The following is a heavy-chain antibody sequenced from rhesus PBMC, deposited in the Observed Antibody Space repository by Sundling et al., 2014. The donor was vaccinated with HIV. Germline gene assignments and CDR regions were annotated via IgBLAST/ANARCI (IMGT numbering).Heavy chain of an antibody. V-gene: IGHV4-165*01. Sequence: QVQLQESGPGLVKPSETLSLTCAVSGGSFSVYYWGWVRQPPGKGLEWIGYISDYSRGTDYNPSLKSRVSISTDTSKNQFSLKLTSVTAADTAVYYCVRDHYGRSYLGYFDYWGQGVLVTVSS. J-gene: IGHJ4*01. D-gene: IGHD4-29*01. CDR3: VRDHYGRSYLGYFDY. CDR1: GGSFSVYY. CDR2: ISDYSRGT.